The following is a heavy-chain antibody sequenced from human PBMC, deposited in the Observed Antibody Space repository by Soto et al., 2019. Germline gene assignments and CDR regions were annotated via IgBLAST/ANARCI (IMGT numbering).Heavy chain of an antibody. J-gene: IGHJ5*02. CDR3: ARYYYDSSGYSNWFDP. CDR1: GGSINSGGYY. D-gene: IGHD3-22*01. CDR2: MHYSGST. V-gene: IGHV4-31*03. Sequence: PSETLSFTCTVSGGSINSGGYYWSWIRQLPGKGLEWIGYMHYSGSTYYNPSLKSRLTISVDTSKNHFSLKLSSVTAADTAVYYCARYYYDSSGYSNWFDPWGQGTLVTVSS.